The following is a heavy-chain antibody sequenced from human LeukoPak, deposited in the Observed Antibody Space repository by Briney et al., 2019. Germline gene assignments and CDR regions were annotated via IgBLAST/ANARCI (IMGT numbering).Heavy chain of an antibody. D-gene: IGHD2-2*01. CDR3: AKDRDIVVVPAATDYYFDY. J-gene: IGHJ4*02. Sequence: GGSLRHSCAASGFTFSSSAMSWVRQAPGKGLEWVSAISGSGDSTYYADSVKGRFTISRDNSKNTLYLQMNSLRAEDTAIYYCAKDRDIVVVPAATDYYFDYWGQGTLVTVSS. CDR1: GFTFSSSA. CDR2: ISGSGDST. V-gene: IGHV3-23*01.